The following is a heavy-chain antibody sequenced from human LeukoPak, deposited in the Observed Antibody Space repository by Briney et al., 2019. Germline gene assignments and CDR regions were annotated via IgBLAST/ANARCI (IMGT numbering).Heavy chain of an antibody. D-gene: IGHD5-24*01. CDR2: ISGSGGST. CDR1: GFTFSSYA. V-gene: IGHV3-23*01. J-gene: IGHJ4*02. Sequence: GGSLRLSCAASGFTFSSYAMSWVRQAPGEGLEWVSAISGSGGSTYYADSVKGRFTISRDNSKNTLYLQMNSLRAEDTAVYYSASRIITVSFDYWGQGTLVTVSS. CDR3: ASRIITVSFDY.